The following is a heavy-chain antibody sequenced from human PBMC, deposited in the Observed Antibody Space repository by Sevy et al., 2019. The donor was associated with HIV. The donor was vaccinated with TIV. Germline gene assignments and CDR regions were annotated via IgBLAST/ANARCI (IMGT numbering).Heavy chain of an antibody. CDR2: ISSSGSTI. CDR1: GFTFSSYE. D-gene: IGHD3-3*01. J-gene: IGHJ4*02. V-gene: IGHV3-48*03. CDR3: AREGITIFGVAPYYFDY. Sequence: GGSLRLSCAASGFTFSSYEMNWVRRAPGKGLEWVSYISSSGSTIYYADSVKGRFTISRDNAKNSLYLQMNSLRAEDTAVYYCAREGITIFGVAPYYFDYWGQGTLVTVSS.